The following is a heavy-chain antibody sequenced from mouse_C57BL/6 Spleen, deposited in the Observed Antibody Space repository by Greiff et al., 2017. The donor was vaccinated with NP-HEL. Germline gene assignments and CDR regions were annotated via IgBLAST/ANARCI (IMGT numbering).Heavy chain of an antibody. CDR3: ARDGWGQLRLRGYFDY. CDR2: IYPSDSET. J-gene: IGHJ2*01. D-gene: IGHD3-2*02. CDR1: GYTFTSYW. V-gene: IGHV1-61*01. Sequence: QVHVKQPGAELVRPGSSVKLSCKASGYTFTSYWMDWVKQRPGQGLEWIGNIYPSDSETHYNQKFKDKATLTVDKSSSTAYMQLSSLTSEDSAVYYCARDGWGQLRLRGYFDYWGQGTTLTVSS.